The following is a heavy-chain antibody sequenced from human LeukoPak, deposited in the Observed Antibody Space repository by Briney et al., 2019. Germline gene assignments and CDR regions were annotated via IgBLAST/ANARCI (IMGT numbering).Heavy chain of an antibody. CDR1: GFTFDSYA. D-gene: IGHD3-22*01. CDR2: VSRFGGTT. Sequence: GGSLRLSCAASGFTFDSYAMSWVRQAPGKGLEWVSAVSRFGGTTYYADSAKGRFTISRDNSNNTVYLQMNSLRVGDTDLYYCAIMHGYYDGSGYWVQWGQGTLVTVSS. J-gene: IGHJ4*02. V-gene: IGHV3-23*01. CDR3: AIMHGYYDGSGYWVQ.